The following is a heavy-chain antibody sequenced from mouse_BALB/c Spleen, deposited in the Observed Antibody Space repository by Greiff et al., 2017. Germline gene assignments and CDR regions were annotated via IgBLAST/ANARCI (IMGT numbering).Heavy chain of an antibody. CDR2: IYPGDGDT. J-gene: IGHJ4*01. Sequence: QVQLQQSGAELVRPGSSVKISCKASGYAFSSYWMNWVKQRPGQGLEWIGQIYPGDGDTNYNGKFKGKATLTADKSSSTAYMQLSSLTSEDSAVYCCAREGWDRAMDYWGQGTSVTVSS. CDR3: AREGWDRAMDY. CDR1: GYAFSSYW. V-gene: IGHV1-80*01. D-gene: IGHD3-3*01.